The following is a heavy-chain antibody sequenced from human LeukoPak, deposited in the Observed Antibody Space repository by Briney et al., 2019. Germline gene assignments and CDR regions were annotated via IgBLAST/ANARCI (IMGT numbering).Heavy chain of an antibody. CDR1: GGSISSGGYY. CDR2: IYYSGST. D-gene: IGHD2-8*01. CDR3: ARGGDCTNGVCSDY. V-gene: IGHV4-31*03. J-gene: IGHJ4*02. Sequence: ASETLSLTCTVSGGSISSGGYYWSWIRQHPGKGLEWIGYIYYSGSTYYNPSLKSRVTISVDKSKNQFSLKLSSVTAADTAVYYCARGGDCTNGVCSDYWGQGTLVTVSS.